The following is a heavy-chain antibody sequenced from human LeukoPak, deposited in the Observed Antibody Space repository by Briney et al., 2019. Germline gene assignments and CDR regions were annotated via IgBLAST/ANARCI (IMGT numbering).Heavy chain of an antibody. Sequence: GGSLRLSCAVSGFTVTTNYMSWVRQAPGKGLEWVSILYSGGNIYYADSVKGRFTISRDNSKNTLYLQMDSPRVEDSAVYYCARDRAPPTSWYFDVWGRGTLVTVSS. D-gene: IGHD3-10*01. CDR3: ARDRAPPTSWYFDV. CDR1: GFTVTTNY. CDR2: LYSGGNI. J-gene: IGHJ2*01. V-gene: IGHV3-53*01.